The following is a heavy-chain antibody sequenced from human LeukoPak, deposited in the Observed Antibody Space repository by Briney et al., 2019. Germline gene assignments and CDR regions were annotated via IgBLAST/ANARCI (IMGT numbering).Heavy chain of an antibody. CDR1: GGSISDDY. D-gene: IGHD5-18*01. V-gene: IGHV4-4*08. J-gene: IGHJ4*02. CDR3: ARDSYGTDY. Sequence: SETLSLTCTVSGGSISDDYLSWIRQPPGKGLEWIGYIYTSGSTNYNPSLKSRVTMSVDTSKNQFSLKLSSVTAADTAVYYCARDSYGTDYWGQGTLVTVSS. CDR2: IYTSGST.